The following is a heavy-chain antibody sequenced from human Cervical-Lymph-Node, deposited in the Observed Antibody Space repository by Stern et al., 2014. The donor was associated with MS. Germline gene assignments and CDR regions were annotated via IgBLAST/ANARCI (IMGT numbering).Heavy chain of an antibody. CDR3: ATELSPRYYYFDLDV. J-gene: IGHJ6*02. V-gene: IGHV3-23*04. D-gene: IGHD1-7*01. CDR1: GFTFSNHA. Sequence: EDQKVESGGGLVQLGGSVRLSCGASGFTFSNHAMNWVRQITGKVLWCGSSISESAAYTYSADSVKGRLISSRDNSENTLFLQMDSLRAEDTAIYYCATELSPRYYYFDLDVWGQGTTVTVSS. CDR2: ISESAAYT.